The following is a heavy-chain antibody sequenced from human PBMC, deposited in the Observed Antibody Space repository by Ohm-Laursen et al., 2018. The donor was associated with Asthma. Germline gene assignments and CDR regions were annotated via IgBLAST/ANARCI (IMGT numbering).Heavy chain of an antibody. CDR1: GFTFSSYG. Sequence: SLRLSCAAPGFTFSSYGMNWVRQAPGKGLEWVSSVSGSGGSTYYADSVKGRFTISRDNSKNTLYLQMNSLRAEDTAVYYCAKILRGYCSGGSCYDYWGQGTLVTVSS. V-gene: IGHV3-23*01. D-gene: IGHD2-15*01. CDR3: AKILRGYCSGGSCYDY. CDR2: VSGSGGST. J-gene: IGHJ4*02.